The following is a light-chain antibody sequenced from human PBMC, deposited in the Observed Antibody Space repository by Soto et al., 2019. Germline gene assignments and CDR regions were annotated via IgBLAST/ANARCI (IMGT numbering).Light chain of an antibody. J-gene: IGKJ3*01. V-gene: IGKV2D-29*01. CDR3: MQTLDPPFT. CDR2: EVS. Sequence: DIVMTQAPLSLSVTPGQPASISCRSSQSLRLYSDRKTYLYWYLQKPGQPPQLLIYEVSNRFSGVPDRFSGSGSGTDFTLKISRVEAEDVGVYYCMQTLDPPFTFGPGTKVDIK. CDR1: QSLRLYSDRKTY.